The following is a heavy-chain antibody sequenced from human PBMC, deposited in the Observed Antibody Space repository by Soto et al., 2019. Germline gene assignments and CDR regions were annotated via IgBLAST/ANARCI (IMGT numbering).Heavy chain of an antibody. Sequence: QEQLVESGGGAVQPGRSLRLSCAASGFTFRNYGMHWVRQAPGKGLEWVAVIWYDGNNKYYADSVKGRFTISRDNSKNPLYLEINSLSAEDTAVYYCARDVYDFWSGAGLDCWGQGTLVTVSS. CDR2: IWYDGNNK. D-gene: IGHD3-3*01. CDR3: ARDVYDFWSGAGLDC. V-gene: IGHV3-33*01. J-gene: IGHJ4*02. CDR1: GFTFRNYG.